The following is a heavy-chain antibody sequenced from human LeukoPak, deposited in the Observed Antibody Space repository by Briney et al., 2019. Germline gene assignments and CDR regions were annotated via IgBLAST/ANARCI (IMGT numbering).Heavy chain of an antibody. CDR2: IIPIFGTA. V-gene: IGHV1-69*05. D-gene: IGHD6-19*01. CDR3: AGGWYWDDYYYYYMDV. Sequence: APVKVSCKASGGTFSSYAISWVRQAPGQGLEWMGRIIPIFGTANYAQKFQGRVTITTDESTSTAYMELSSLRSEDTAVYYCAGGWYWDDYYYYYMDVWGKGTTVTVSS. CDR1: GGTFSSYA. J-gene: IGHJ6*03.